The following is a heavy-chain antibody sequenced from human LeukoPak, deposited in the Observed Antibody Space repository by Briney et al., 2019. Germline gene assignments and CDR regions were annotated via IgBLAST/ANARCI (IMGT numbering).Heavy chain of an antibody. CDR2: ISAYNGNT. D-gene: IGHD1-26*01. CDR3: AREWELNWFDP. J-gene: IGHJ5*02. Sequence: GASVTVSCKASGYTFTSYGISWVRQAPGQGLEWMGWISAYNGNTNYAQKLQGRVTMTTDTSTSTAYMELRSLRSDDTAVYCCAREWELNWFDPWGQGTLVTVSS. CDR1: GYTFTSYG. V-gene: IGHV1-18*01.